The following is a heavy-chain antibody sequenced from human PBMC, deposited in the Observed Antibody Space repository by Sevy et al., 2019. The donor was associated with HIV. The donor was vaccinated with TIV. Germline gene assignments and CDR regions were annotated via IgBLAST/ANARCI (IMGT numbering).Heavy chain of an antibody. J-gene: IGHJ4*02. Sequence: GGSLRLSCAVSGFTVSNNYMTWVRQAPGKGLEWVSVIYSGGRTVYADSVKGRFSISRDNSKNTLFLQMNSLKVEDTAVYYSGRAGQYYYGSGNYSYGWGQGTLVTVSS. V-gene: IGHV3-53*01. CDR2: IYSGGRT. D-gene: IGHD3-10*01. CDR3: GRAGQYYYGSGNYSYG. CDR1: GFTVSNNY.